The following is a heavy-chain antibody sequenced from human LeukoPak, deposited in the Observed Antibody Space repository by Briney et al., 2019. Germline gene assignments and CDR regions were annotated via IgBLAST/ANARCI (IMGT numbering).Heavy chain of an antibody. D-gene: IGHD3-16*01. CDR3: ARDQGWGDY. V-gene: IGHV3-7*01. Sequence: GGSLRLSCVASGFTFSDYWMSWVRQAPGKGLEWVANIKQDGSEKYYVDSIKGRFTISRDNAKNSLYVQMNNLRAEDTAVYYCARDQGWGDYWGQGTLVTVSS. J-gene: IGHJ4*02. CDR2: IKQDGSEK. CDR1: GFTFSDYW.